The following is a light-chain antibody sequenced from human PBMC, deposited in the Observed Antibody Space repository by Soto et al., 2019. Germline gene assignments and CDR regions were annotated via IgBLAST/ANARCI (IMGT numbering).Light chain of an antibody. CDR3: QAYDSSLSGSYV. CDR1: SSNIGAGYD. V-gene: IGLV1-40*01. CDR2: ANT. Sequence: QLVLAQPPSVSGAPGQRVTISCTGSSSNIGAGYDVHWYQQLPGRAPKLLIYANTNRPSGVPDRFSGSKSGTSASLAITGLQAEDEADYYCQAYDSSLSGSYVFGSGTKVTVL. J-gene: IGLJ1*01.